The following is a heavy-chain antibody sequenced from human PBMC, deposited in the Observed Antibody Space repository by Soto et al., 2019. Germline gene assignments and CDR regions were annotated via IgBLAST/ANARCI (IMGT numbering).Heavy chain of an antibody. Sequence: GGSVRLSCAASGFSFSSLPLTWVRQAPGKGLEWVSSISDSGRTTYYADSVKGRFTISRDNSKSTLYLQMNSLRAEDTAVYYCAKGTSKLDYWGQGALVTVSS. CDR3: AKGTSKLDY. CDR1: GFSFSSLP. J-gene: IGHJ4*02. CDR2: ISDSGRTT. V-gene: IGHV3-23*01.